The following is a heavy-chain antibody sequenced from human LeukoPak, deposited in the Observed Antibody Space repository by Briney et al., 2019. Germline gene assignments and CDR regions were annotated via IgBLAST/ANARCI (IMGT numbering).Heavy chain of an antibody. D-gene: IGHD5-24*01. CDR1: GFTFSSYA. V-gene: IGHV3-30-3*01. Sequence: GGSLRLSCAASGFTFSSYAMHWVRQAPGKGLEWVAVISYDGSNKYYADSVKGRFTISRDNSKNTLYPQMNSLRAEDTAVYYCARALVEMATPLDYWGQGTLVTVSA. CDR3: ARALVEMATPLDY. J-gene: IGHJ4*02. CDR2: ISYDGSNK.